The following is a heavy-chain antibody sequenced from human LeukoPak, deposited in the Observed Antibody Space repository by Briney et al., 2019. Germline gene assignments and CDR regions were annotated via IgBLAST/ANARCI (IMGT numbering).Heavy chain of an antibody. CDR2: ISSSSSTI. V-gene: IGHV3-48*02. D-gene: IGHD3-16*01. CDR3: ARRPLGYWYFDL. J-gene: IGHJ2*01. Sequence: GGSLRLSCAASGFTFSSYSMNWVRQAPGKGLEWVSYISSSSSTIYYADSVKGRFAISRDNAKNSLYLQMNSLRDEDTAVYYCARRPLGYWYFDLWGRGTLVTVSS. CDR1: GFTFSSYS.